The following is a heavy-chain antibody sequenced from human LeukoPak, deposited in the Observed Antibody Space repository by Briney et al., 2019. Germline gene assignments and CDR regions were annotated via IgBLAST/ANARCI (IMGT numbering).Heavy chain of an antibody. J-gene: IGHJ4*02. CDR3: ARGEGLLWFGELLYPFDY. CDR1: GYTFTSYG. CDR2: ISAYNGNT. V-gene: IGHV1-18*01. D-gene: IGHD3-10*01. Sequence: GASVKVSCKASGYTFTSYGISWVRQAPGQGLEWMGWISAYNGNTNYAQKLQGRVTMTTDTSTSTAYMELRSLRSDDTAVYYCARGEGLLWFGELLYPFDYWGQGTLVTVSS.